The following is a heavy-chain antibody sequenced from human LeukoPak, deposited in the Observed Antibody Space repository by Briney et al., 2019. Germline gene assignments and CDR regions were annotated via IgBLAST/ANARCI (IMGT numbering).Heavy chain of an antibody. CDR3: ARSGWYWFFDY. J-gene: IGHJ4*02. CDR2: ISWNSGTI. D-gene: IGHD6-19*01. CDR1: GFTFSNFV. Sequence: PGGSLRLSCTASGFTFSNFVMSWVRQAPGKGLEWVSGISWNSGTIDYADSVKGRFTISRDNAKNSLYLQMDSLRGEDTAFYYCARSGWYWFFDYWGQGALVTVSA. V-gene: IGHV3-9*01.